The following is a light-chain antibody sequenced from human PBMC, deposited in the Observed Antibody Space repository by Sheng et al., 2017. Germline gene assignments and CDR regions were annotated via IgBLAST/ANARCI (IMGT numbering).Light chain of an antibody. Sequence: VMTQSPATLSVSPGARATLSCRASQSVSTNLAWYQYKPGQSPRLLIYGASTRAFGVPDRFSGSGSGTEFTLTISSLQSEDFAVYYCQQYDDWPPFTFGPGTKVDIK. V-gene: IGKV3-15*01. CDR1: QSVSTN. J-gene: IGKJ3*01. CDR2: GAS. CDR3: QQYDDWPPFT.